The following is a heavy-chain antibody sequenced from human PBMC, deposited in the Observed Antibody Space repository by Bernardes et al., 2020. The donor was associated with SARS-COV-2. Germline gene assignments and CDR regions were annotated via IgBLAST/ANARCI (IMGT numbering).Heavy chain of an antibody. CDR3: ARVKDVEWFVVFHYGMDV. V-gene: IGHV3-21*01. D-gene: IGHD3-3*01. CDR2: ISSSSTHI. J-gene: IGHJ6*02. CDR1: GFSFSDFS. Sequence: GGSLRLSCAASGFSFSDFSMSWVRQAPGKGLEWVSSISSSSTHIYYADSVKGRFTISRDNAKKSLFLQMNSLRAEDTAVYYCARVKDVEWFVVFHYGMDVWGQGTTVTVSS.